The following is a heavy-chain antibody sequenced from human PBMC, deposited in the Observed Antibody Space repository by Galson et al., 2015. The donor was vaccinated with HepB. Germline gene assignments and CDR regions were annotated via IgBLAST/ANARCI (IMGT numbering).Heavy chain of an antibody. Sequence: SLRLSCAASGFTFGDYAMSWFRQAPGKGLEWVSFIKSKTYGGTTEYAASVKGRFTISRDDSKSIAYLQMNSLKIEDTAVYYCSRGVYDSVYYLDFWGQGTLVTVSS. V-gene: IGHV3-49*03. CDR1: GFTFGDYA. J-gene: IGHJ4*02. D-gene: IGHD5/OR15-5a*01. CDR2: IKSKTYGGTT. CDR3: SRGVYDSVYYLDF.